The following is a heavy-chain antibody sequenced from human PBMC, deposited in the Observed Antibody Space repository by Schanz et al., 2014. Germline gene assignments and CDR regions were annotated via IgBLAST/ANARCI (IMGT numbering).Heavy chain of an antibody. CDR1: GFSFSDSF. CDR3: ARDRRNADLDY. D-gene: IGHD1-1*01. Sequence: QMQLVESGGGLVKPGGSLRLSCVASGFSFSDSFMSWIRQTPEKGLEWVSAMNESHSTIYYADSVRGRFTISRDNAENTLFLQMNSLRAEDTAVYYCARDRRNADLDYWGQGTLVTVSS. J-gene: IGHJ4*02. CDR2: MNESHSTI. V-gene: IGHV3-11*01.